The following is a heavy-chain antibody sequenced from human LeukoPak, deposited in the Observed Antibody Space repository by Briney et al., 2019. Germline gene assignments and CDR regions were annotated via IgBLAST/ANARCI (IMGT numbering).Heavy chain of an antibody. CDR1: GGTISSSSYY. J-gene: IGHJ4*02. V-gene: IGHV4-39*01. CDR3: ARHVRFLEWLSSYYFDY. D-gene: IGHD3-3*01. CDR2: IYYSGTT. Sequence: PSETLSLTCTVSGGTISSSSYYWGWIRQPPGKGLEWIGSIYYSGTTYYNPSLKSRVTISVDTSKSQFSLRLTSVTAADTAVYYWARHVRFLEWLSSYYFDYWGQGTLVTVSS.